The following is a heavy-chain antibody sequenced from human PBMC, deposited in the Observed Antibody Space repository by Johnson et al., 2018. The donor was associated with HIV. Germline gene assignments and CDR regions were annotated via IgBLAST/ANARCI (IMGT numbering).Heavy chain of an antibody. CDR2: IRWDGAIK. CDR3: AREHRYYYDSSGYYRGDAFDI. J-gene: IGHJ3*02. V-gene: IGHV3-43D*03. Sequence: VQLVESGGAVVQPGGSLRLSCAASGFTFDDYAMHWVRQAPGNGLEWVSLIRWDGAIKSYVDSVKGRFTISRDNSKNTLYLQMNSLRAEDTAVYYCAREHRYYYDSSGYYRGDAFDIWGQGTMVTVSS. CDR1: GFTFDDYA. D-gene: IGHD3-22*01.